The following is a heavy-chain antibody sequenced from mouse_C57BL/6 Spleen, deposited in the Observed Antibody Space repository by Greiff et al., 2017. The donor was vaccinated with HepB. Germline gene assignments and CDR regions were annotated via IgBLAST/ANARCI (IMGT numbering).Heavy chain of an antibody. D-gene: IGHD2-4*01. J-gene: IGHJ4*01. CDR3: ARTGPTMIGEYAMGY. Sequence: VQLQQSGAELARPGASVKLSCKASGYTFTSYGISWVQQRTGQGLEWIGEIYPRSGNTYYNAKFKGKATLTADKSSSTAYMELRSLAYEDSAVYFCARTGPTMIGEYAMGYWGQGTSVTVAS. CDR1: GYTFTSYG. V-gene: IGHV1-81*01. CDR2: IYPRSGNT.